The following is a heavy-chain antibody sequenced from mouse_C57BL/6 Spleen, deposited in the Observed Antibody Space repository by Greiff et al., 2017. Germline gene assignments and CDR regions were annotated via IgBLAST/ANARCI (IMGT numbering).Heavy chain of an antibody. V-gene: IGHV1-82*01. CDR3: AREGDVGYSAWFAY. CDR2: IYPGDGDT. D-gene: IGHD1-2*01. J-gene: IGHJ3*01. CDR1: GYAFSSSW. Sequence: QVQLQQSGPELVKPGASVKISCKASGYAFSSSWMNWVKQRPGKGLEWIGRIYPGDGDTNYNGKFKGKATLTADKSSSTAYMQLSSLTSEDSAVYFCAREGDVGYSAWFAYWGQGTLVTVSA.